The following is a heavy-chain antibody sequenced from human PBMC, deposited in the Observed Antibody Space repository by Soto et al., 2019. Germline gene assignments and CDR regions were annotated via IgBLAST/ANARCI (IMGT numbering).Heavy chain of an antibody. CDR3: AREAAGILNRCAP. J-gene: IGHJ5*02. CDR2: IYHSGST. D-gene: IGHD6-25*01. V-gene: IGHV4-31*03. Sequence: QVQLQESGPGLVKPSQTLSLTCTVSGGSISSGGYYWSWIRQHPGKGLEWIGYIYHSGSTYYNPSLKTRVTTSVHTSNNPFSLKPSSVTAADTAVHCCAREAAGILNRCAPWGQGTLVTFSS. CDR1: GGSISSGGYY.